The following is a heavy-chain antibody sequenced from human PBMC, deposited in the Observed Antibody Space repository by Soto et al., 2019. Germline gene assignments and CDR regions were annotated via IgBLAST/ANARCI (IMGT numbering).Heavy chain of an antibody. V-gene: IGHV4-59*01. J-gene: IGHJ4*02. D-gene: IGHD3-3*01. CDR1: GGSINGYY. Sequence: SETLSLTCTVSGGSINGYYWNWIRQPPGKGLEWIGYIDYSGSSSYNPSLKSRVTISVDTSKDQFILKLSSVTAADTAVYYCAGAERSGYNHFDCWGQRTLVTVSS. CDR2: IDYSGSS. CDR3: AGAERSGYNHFDC.